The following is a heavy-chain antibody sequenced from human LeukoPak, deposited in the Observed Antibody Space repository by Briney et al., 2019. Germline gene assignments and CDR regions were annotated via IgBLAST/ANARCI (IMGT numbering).Heavy chain of an antibody. J-gene: IGHJ3*02. CDR1: GFSFSSYD. D-gene: IGHD1-26*01. Sequence: EGSLRLSCAASGFSFSSYDMNWVRQAPGKGLEWVSYISSSGSAIFYADSVRGRFTISRDNAKNSLFLQMNSLRAGDTAVYYCQRETDAFDIWGQGTMVTVSS. CDR3: QRETDAFDI. V-gene: IGHV3-48*03. CDR2: ISSSGSAI.